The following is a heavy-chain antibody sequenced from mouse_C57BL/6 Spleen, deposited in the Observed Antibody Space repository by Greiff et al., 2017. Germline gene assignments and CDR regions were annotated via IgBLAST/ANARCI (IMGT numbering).Heavy chain of an antibody. Sequence: EVQGVESGGGLVQPKGSLKLSCAASGFSFNTYAMNWVRQAPGKGLEWVARIRSKSNNYATYYADSVKDRFTISRDDSESMLYLQMNNLKTEDTAMYYCLIYYYYDGDYYAMDYWGQGTSVTVSS. J-gene: IGHJ4*01. D-gene: IGHD2-4*01. CDR3: LIYYYYDGDYYAMDY. CDR2: IRSKSNNYAT. CDR1: GFSFNTYA. V-gene: IGHV10-1*01.